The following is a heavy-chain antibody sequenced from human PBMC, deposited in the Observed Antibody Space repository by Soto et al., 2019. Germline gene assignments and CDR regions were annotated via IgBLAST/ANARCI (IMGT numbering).Heavy chain of an antibody. D-gene: IGHD5-18*01. V-gene: IGHV3-7*03. Sequence: EVRLVESGGGLVQPGGSLRLSCTTSGFTFINFWMNWVRQAPGKGLEWVANIRQDGSEKNYVDSVKGRFTISRDNAKNSVYLQMNSLRGEDTAVYYCARDRAMDDYWGQGTLVTVSP. CDR1: GFTFINFW. CDR2: IRQDGSEK. CDR3: ARDRAMDDY. J-gene: IGHJ4*02.